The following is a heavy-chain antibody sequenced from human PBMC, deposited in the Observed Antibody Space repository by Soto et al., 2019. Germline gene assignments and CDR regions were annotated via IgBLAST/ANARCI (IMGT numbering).Heavy chain of an antibody. D-gene: IGHD3-22*01. CDR3: ATESWHDSSGYYY. Sequence: ASVKVSCKVSGYTLTELSMHWVRQAPGKGLEWMGGFDPEDGETIYAQKFQGRVTMTGDTSKDTAYMDLSSLRSEDTAVYYCATESWHDSSGYYYWGQGTLVTVSS. CDR1: GYTLTELS. J-gene: IGHJ4*02. CDR2: FDPEDGET. V-gene: IGHV1-24*01.